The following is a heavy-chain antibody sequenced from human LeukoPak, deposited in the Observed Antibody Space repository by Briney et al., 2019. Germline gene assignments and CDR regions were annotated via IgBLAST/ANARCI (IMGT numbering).Heavy chain of an antibody. Sequence: GGSLRLSCVASGFAFSSYAMSWVRQAPGKGLEWVSAISGSGGSTYYADSVKGRFTISRDNSKNTLYLQMNSLRAEDTAVYYCAKGVGYYYDSSGYYYFDYWGQGTLVTVSS. CDR1: GFAFSSYA. D-gene: IGHD3-22*01. CDR3: AKGVGYYYDSSGYYYFDY. CDR2: ISGSGGST. J-gene: IGHJ4*02. V-gene: IGHV3-23*01.